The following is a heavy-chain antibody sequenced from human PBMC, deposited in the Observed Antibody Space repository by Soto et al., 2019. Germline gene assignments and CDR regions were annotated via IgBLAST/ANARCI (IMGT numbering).Heavy chain of an antibody. D-gene: IGHD3-22*01. J-gene: IGHJ1*01. V-gene: IGHV5-10-1*01. CDR2: IDPSDSYT. Sequence: SGESLKISCKGSGYSFTSYWISWVRQMPGKGLEWMGRIDPSDSYTNYSPSFQGHVTISADKSISTAYLQWSSLKASDTAMYYCARNRKEYDSSDGDFQNWGQGTLVTVSS. CDR3: ARNRKEYDSSDGDFQN. CDR1: GYSFTSYW.